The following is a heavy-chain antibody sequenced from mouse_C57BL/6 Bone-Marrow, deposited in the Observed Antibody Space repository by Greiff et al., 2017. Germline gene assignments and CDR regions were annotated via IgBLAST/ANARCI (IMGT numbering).Heavy chain of an antibody. CDR3: ARVDYGSSYGYYAMDY. V-gene: IGHV5-16*01. CDR1: GFTFSDYY. Sequence: VESEGGLVQPGSSMKLSCTASGFTFSDYYMAWVRQVPEKGLEWVANINYDGSSTYYLDSLKSRFIISRDNAKNILYLQMSSLKSEDTATYYCARVDYGSSYGYYAMDYWGQGTSVTVSS. J-gene: IGHJ4*01. D-gene: IGHD1-1*01. CDR2: INYDGSST.